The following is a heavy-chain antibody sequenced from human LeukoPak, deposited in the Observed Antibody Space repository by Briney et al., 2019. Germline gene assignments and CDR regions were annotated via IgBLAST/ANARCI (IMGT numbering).Heavy chain of an antibody. CDR2: ISAYNGNT. J-gene: IGHJ4*02. CDR3: ARDSGSEWELLPFDY. V-gene: IGHV1-18*01. Sequence: ASVKVSCKASGYTFTSYGISWVRQAPGQGLEWMGRISAYNGNTNYAQKLQGRVTMTTDTSTSTAYMELRSLRSDDTAVYYCARDSGSEWELLPFDYWGQGTLVTVSS. CDR1: GYTFTSYG. D-gene: IGHD1-26*01.